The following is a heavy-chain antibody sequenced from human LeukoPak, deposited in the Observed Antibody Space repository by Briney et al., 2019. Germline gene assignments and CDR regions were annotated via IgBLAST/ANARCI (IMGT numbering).Heavy chain of an antibody. J-gene: IGHJ4*02. CDR1: GYSFTNYW. D-gene: IGHD1-26*01. CDR3: ARHREGQVGATPSFLDS. V-gene: IGHV5-51*01. CDR2: IYPGDSHT. Sequence: GESLKISCKGSGYSFTNYWIGWVRQMPGKGLEWMGIIYPGDSHTRYSPSFQGQVTISADKSISTAYLQWSSLKASDTAMYYCARHREGQVGATPSFLDSWGQGTLVTVSS.